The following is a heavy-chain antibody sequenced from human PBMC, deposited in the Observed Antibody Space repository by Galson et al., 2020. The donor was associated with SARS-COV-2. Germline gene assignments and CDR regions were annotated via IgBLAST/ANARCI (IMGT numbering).Heavy chain of an antibody. CDR1: GFTFSSFA. CDR2: ISNDGSNK. V-gene: IGHV3-30*04. Sequence: GGSLRLSCAASGFTFSSFAMHWVRQAPGKGLEWVAAISNDGSNKYYADSVKGRFTISRDNSKNPLYLQVNSLRLEDTAVYYCARAGSSGYDYAQGSMDGWGQGTTVSVS. J-gene: IGHJ6*02. CDR3: ARAGSSGYDYAQGSMDG. D-gene: IGHD3-22*01.